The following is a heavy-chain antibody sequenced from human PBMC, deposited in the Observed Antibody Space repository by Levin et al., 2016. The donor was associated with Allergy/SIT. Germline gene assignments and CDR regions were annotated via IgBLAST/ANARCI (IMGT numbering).Heavy chain of an antibody. CDR3: ARGDSGSYYYYGMDV. J-gene: IGHJ6*02. Sequence: WIRQPPGKGLEWIGYIYYSGSTNYNPSLKSRVTISVDTSKNQFSLKLSSVTAADTAVYYCARGDSGSYYYYGMDVWGQGTTVTVSS. CDR2: IYYSGST. V-gene: IGHV4-59*01. D-gene: IGHD1-26*01.